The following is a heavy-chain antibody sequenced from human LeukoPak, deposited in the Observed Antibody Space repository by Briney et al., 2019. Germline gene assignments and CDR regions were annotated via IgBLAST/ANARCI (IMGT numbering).Heavy chain of an antibody. Sequence: PSETLSLTCTVSGGSISSYYWSWIRQPPGKGLEWIGYIYYSGSTNYNPSLKSRVTISVDTSKNQSSLKLSSVTAADTAVYYCVREGTPGYYGSGSYFPFDYWGQGTLVTVSS. D-gene: IGHD3-10*01. J-gene: IGHJ4*02. V-gene: IGHV4-59*01. CDR1: GGSISSYY. CDR2: IYYSGST. CDR3: VREGTPGYYGSGSYFPFDY.